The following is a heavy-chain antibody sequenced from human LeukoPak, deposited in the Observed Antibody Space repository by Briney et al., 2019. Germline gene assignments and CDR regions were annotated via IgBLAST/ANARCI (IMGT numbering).Heavy chain of an antibody. CDR2: ISYDESNK. V-gene: IGHV3-30-3*01. D-gene: IGHD3-3*01. J-gene: IGHJ4*02. CDR3: ARSPLGGFWSGYYSY. CDR1: GFTFSSYA. Sequence: GGSLRLSCAASGFTFSSYAMHWVRQAPGKGLEWVAVISYDESNKYYADSVKGRFTISRDNSKNTLYLQMTSLRAEDTAVYYCARSPLGGFWSGYYSYWGQGTLVTVSS.